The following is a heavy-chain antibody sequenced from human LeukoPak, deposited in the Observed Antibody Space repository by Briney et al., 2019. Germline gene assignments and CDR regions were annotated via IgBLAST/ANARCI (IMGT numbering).Heavy chain of an antibody. Sequence: SETLSLTCPVYIDSFSNYHWNWIRQTPAKGMEWIGEVNESGGTNISPSLRSRVILSVDTSKNQFSLKLISVTVADTAIYYCARGQGATVPQVGKNWFDPWGQGTRVTVSS. J-gene: IGHJ5*02. CDR1: IDSFSNYH. CDR2: VNESGGT. D-gene: IGHD1-26*01. CDR3: ARGQGATVPQVGKNWFDP. V-gene: IGHV4-34*01.